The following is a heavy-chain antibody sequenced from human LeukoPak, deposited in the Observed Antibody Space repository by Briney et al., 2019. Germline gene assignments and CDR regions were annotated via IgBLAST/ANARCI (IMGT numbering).Heavy chain of an antibody. Sequence: SETLSLTCAVYGGSFSGYYWSWIRQPPGKGLEWIGEINHSGSTNYNPSLKSRVTISVDTSKNQFSLKLSSVTAADTAVYSCARSYSSSWYYFDYWGQGTLVTVSS. CDR3: ARSYSSSWYYFDY. V-gene: IGHV4-34*01. CDR1: GGSFSGYY. CDR2: INHSGST. D-gene: IGHD6-13*01. J-gene: IGHJ4*02.